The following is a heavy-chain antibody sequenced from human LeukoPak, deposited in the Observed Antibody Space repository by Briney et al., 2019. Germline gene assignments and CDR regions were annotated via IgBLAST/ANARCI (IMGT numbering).Heavy chain of an antibody. CDR1: GFTFTSYS. V-gene: IGHV3-23*01. Sequence: PGGSLRLSCAASGFTFTSYSMTWVRQAPGKGLEWVSAISADGGDTYYADSVKGRFTISRDNPKNTLFLQMSSLRVEDTAVYYCTRQGVDWNDAFDIWGQGTMVTVSS. D-gene: IGHD1-1*01. CDR2: ISADGGDT. CDR3: TRQGVDWNDAFDI. J-gene: IGHJ3*02.